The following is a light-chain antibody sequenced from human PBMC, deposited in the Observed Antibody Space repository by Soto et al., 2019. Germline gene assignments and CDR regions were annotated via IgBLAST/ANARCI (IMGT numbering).Light chain of an antibody. J-gene: IGKJ4*01. V-gene: IGKV3-20*01. CDR2: GAS. CDR3: HQYDSSPLT. CDR1: PSVSSSY. Sequence: EIVLTQSPGTLSLSPGERATLSCRASPSVSSSYLAWYQQKPGQAPRLLISGASSRATGIPDRFSGSGSGTDFTLTISRLEPEDFAVYYCHQYDSSPLTVGGGTKVEIK.